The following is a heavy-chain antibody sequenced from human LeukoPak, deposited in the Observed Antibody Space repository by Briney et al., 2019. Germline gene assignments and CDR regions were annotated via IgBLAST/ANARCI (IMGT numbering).Heavy chain of an antibody. V-gene: IGHV4-34*01. CDR2: INHSGST. D-gene: IGHD3-10*01. CDR1: GGSFSGYY. CDR3: ARGNYYGSGSSNFDY. Sequence: SETLSLTCAVYGGSFSGYYWSWIRQPPGKGLEWIGGINHSGSTNYNPSLKSRVTISVDTSKNQFSLKLSSVTAADTAVYYCARGNYYGSGSSNFDYWGQGTLVTVSS. J-gene: IGHJ4*02.